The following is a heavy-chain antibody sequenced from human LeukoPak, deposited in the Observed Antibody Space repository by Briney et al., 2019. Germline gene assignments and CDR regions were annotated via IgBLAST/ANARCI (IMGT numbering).Heavy chain of an antibody. D-gene: IGHD5-12*01. J-gene: IGHJ4*02. V-gene: IGHV1-24*01. CDR2: VDPEDSET. Sequence: ASGKVSCKVSVYTLTELSMHWVRQAPGKGLEWRGGVDPEDSETIYAQKFQGRVTMTEDKSTDTAYMELRSLRSEDTAVYYCATPLRGYDPPYFDYWGQGTLVTVSS. CDR1: VYTLTELS. CDR3: ATPLRGYDPPYFDY.